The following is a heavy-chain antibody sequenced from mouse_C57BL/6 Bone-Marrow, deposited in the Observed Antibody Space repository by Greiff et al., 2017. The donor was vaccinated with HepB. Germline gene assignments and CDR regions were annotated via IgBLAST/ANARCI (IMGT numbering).Heavy chain of an antibody. Sequence: EVKLEESGGDLVKPGGSLKLSCAASGFTFSSYGMSWVRQTPDKRLEWVATISSGGSYTYYPDSVKGRFTISRDNAKNTLYLQMSSLTSEDTAMYYCARQTWFAYWGQGTLLTVSA. CDR3: ARQTWFAY. J-gene: IGHJ3*01. CDR2: ISSGGSYT. CDR1: GFTFSSYG. V-gene: IGHV5-6*02.